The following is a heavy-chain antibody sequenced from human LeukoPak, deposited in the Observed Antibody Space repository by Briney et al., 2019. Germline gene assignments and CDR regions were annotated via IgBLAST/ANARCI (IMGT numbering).Heavy chain of an antibody. D-gene: IGHD2-21*02. CDR2: IRNKDADYST. V-gene: IGHV3-72*01. J-gene: IGHJ4*02. CDR3: VRVRQGDSFDF. Sequence: PGGSLRLSCDASGFTFSSLYMDWVRQAPGKGLEGVGSIRNKDADYSTDYASSVKGRFTISRDDSRNSLYLQMSSLKSEDTALYYCVRVRQGDSFDFWGQGTLVTVSS. CDR1: GFTFSSLY.